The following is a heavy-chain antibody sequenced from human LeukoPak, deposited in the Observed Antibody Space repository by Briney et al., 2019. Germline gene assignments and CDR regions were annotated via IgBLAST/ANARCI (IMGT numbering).Heavy chain of an antibody. CDR2: INHSGST. CDR3: ARSRDPCSSASCPLGYYFDY. Sequence: SETLSLTCTVSGGSISSYYWSWIRQPPGKGLEWIGEINHSGSTNYNPSLKSRVTISVDTSKNQFSLKLSSVTAADTAVYYCARSRDPCSSASCPLGYYFDYWGQGTLVTVSS. V-gene: IGHV4-34*01. J-gene: IGHJ4*02. CDR1: GGSISSYY. D-gene: IGHD2-2*01.